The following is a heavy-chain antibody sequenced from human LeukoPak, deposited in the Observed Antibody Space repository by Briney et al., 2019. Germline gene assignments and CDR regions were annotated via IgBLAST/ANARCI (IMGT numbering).Heavy chain of an antibody. D-gene: IGHD3-22*01. CDR1: GLTFSSYW. CDR3: ARDLGVNYYDSSGYFDY. V-gene: IGHV3-7*01. J-gene: IGHJ4*02. CDR2: IKQDGSEK. Sequence: GSLRLSCAASGLTFSSYWMSWVRQAPGKGLEWVANIKQDGSEKYYVDSVKGRFTISRDNAKNSLYLQMNSLRAEDTAVYYCARDLGVNYYDSSGYFDYWGQGTLVTVSS.